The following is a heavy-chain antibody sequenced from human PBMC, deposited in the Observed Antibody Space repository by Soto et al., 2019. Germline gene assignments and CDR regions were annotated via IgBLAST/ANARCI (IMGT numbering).Heavy chain of an antibody. D-gene: IGHD5-12*01. CDR3: AKSPRGAMATD. CDR2: INTYNGMT. V-gene: IGHV1-18*01. J-gene: IGHJ4*02. CDR1: GYTFINYH. Sequence: QVQLVQSGGEVKKPGASVTVSCKASGYTFINYHITWVRQAPGQGLEWMAWINTYNGMTDYAQRFHGRVTMTRDTATSTAYMELRNLGSDDTAVYFCAKSPRGAMATDWGQGTLVTVSS.